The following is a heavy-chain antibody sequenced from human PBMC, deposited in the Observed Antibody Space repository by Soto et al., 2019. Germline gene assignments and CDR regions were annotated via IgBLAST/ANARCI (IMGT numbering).Heavy chain of an antibody. Sequence: ASVKVSCKASGYTFAIYPMHWVRQAPGQRLEWMGWINAGNGNTKYSQKFQGRVTITRDTSASTAYMELSSLRSEDTAVYYCARDSCGGDCSFGYWGQGTLVTLSS. CDR2: INAGNGNT. D-gene: IGHD2-21*02. J-gene: IGHJ4*02. CDR1: GYTFAIYP. V-gene: IGHV1-3*01. CDR3: ARDSCGGDCSFGY.